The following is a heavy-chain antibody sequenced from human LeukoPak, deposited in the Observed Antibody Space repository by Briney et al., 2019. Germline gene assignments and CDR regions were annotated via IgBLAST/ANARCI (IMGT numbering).Heavy chain of an antibody. D-gene: IGHD3-16*01. Sequence: SETLSLTCAVYGGSFSGYYWSWIRQPPGKGLEWIGEINHSGSTSYNPSLKSRVTISVDTSKNQFSLKLSSVTAADTAVYYCARATGLGELLNWFDPWGQGTLVTVSS. V-gene: IGHV4-34*01. CDR3: ARATGLGELLNWFDP. J-gene: IGHJ5*02. CDR2: INHSGST. CDR1: GGSFSGYY.